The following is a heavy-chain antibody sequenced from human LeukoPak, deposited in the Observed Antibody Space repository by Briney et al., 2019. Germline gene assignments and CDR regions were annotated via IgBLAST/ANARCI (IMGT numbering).Heavy chain of an antibody. Sequence: PGGSLRPSCAASGFTFSSYTMHWVRQAPGKGLEWVAVISYDGSNKYYADSVKGRFTISRVNSKNTLYLQMNSLRAEDTAVYYCARGLHYYYYGMDVWGQGTTVTVSS. CDR3: ARGLHYYYYGMDV. V-gene: IGHV3-30-3*01. D-gene: IGHD3-10*01. CDR2: ISYDGSNK. CDR1: GFTFSSYT. J-gene: IGHJ6*02.